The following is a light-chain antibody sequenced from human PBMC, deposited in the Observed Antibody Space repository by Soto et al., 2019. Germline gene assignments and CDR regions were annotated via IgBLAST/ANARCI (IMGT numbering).Light chain of an antibody. J-gene: IGKJ4*01. V-gene: IGKV3D-15*01. Sequence: EIVMTQSPGTLSVSTGQGATLSCRASHSVDSNLAWYQQRPGQAPRLLIFGASTRPTGLPDRFSGSGSGTEFTLTISSLQSEDFAVYYCQQYDKWPLTFGGGTKMEIK. CDR1: HSVDSN. CDR3: QQYDKWPLT. CDR2: GAS.